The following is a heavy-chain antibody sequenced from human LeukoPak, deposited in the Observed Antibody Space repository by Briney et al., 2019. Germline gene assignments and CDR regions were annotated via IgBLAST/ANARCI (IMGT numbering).Heavy chain of an antibody. CDR1: GFTFSSYS. CDR2: I. J-gene: IGHJ3*02. D-gene: IGHD3-22*01. Sequence: PGRSLRLSCAASGFTFSSYSMNWVRQAPGKGLEWVSYIKGRFSISRDNAKNSLYLQMNSLRAEDTAVYYCARDHHRRLYDSQARDTFDIWGQGTMVTVSS. CDR3: ARDHHRRLYDSQARDTFDI. V-gene: IGHV3-48*01.